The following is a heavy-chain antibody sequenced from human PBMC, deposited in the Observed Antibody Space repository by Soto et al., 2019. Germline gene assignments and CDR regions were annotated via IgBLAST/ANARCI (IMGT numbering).Heavy chain of an antibody. CDR2: ISNDGSSQ. CDR1: GFTLSSYE. V-gene: IGHV3-30*03. D-gene: IGHD1-1*01. CDR3: TTGVKLRVSSVYYYYGMDV. Sequence: PGGSLRLSCAASGFTLSSYEMHGVRQAPGKGLEGVAVISNDGSSQYYADSVKGRFTLSRDNSKNTLYLQMSSLSTEDTAVYFCTTGVKLRVSSVYYYYGMDVWGLGTTVNVS. J-gene: IGHJ6*02.